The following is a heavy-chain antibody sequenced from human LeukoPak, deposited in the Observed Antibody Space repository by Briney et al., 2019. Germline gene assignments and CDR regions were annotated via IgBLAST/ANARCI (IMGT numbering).Heavy chain of an antibody. D-gene: IGHD2-2*01. CDR1: GFTFSSYA. J-gene: IGHJ4*02. V-gene: IGHV3-23*01. CDR2: ISGSGGSA. Sequence: GGSLRLSCAASGFTFSSYAMSWVRQAPGKGLEWVSAISGSGGSAYYADSVKGRFTISRDNSKNTLYLQMNSLRAEDTAVYYCAKGNPRVVPAAVYYFDYWGQGTLVTVSS. CDR3: AKGNPRVVPAAVYYFDY.